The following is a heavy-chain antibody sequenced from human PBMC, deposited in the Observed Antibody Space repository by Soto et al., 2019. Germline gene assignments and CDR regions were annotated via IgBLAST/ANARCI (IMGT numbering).Heavy chain of an antibody. V-gene: IGHV4-34*01. D-gene: IGHD4-17*01. CDR3: ARGLVYGDRQFDY. CDR1: GGSFSGYY. J-gene: IGHJ4*02. CDR2: INHSGST. Sequence: QVQLQQWGAGLLKPSETLSLTCAVYGGSFSGYYWSWIRQPPGKGLEWIGEINHSGSTNYNPSLKSRVTISVDTSKNQFSLKLSSVTAADTAVYYCARGLVYGDRQFDYWRQGTLVTVSS.